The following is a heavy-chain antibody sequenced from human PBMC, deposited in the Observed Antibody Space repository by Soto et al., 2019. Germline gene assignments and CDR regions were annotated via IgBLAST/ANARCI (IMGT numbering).Heavy chain of an antibody. CDR1: GFTFSSYA. J-gene: IGHJ3*02. V-gene: IGHV3-23*01. Sequence: GGSLRLSCAASGFTFSSYAMSWVRQAPGKGLEWVSAISGSGGSTYYADSVKGRFTISRDNSKNTLYLQMNSLRAEDTAVYYCAKDLETKYDYIWGSYRDDAFDIWGQGTMVTVSS. CDR3: AKDLETKYDYIWGSYRDDAFDI. D-gene: IGHD3-16*02. CDR2: ISGSGGST.